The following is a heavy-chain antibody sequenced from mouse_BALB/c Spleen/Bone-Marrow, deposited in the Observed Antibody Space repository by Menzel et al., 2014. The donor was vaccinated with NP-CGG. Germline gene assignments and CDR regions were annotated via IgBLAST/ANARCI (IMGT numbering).Heavy chain of an antibody. V-gene: IGHV1-20*02. D-gene: IGHD1-1*01. CDR2: INPYNGDT. CDR3: ARVTTDWSFDV. J-gene: IGHJ1*01. Sequence: VRLQQPGPELVKPGASVKISCKASGYSFTGYFMNWVMQSHGKSLEWIGRINPYNGDTFYNQKFKGKATLTVDKSSSTAHMELRSLASEDSAVYYCARVTTDWSFDVWGAGTTVTVSS. CDR1: GYSFTGYF.